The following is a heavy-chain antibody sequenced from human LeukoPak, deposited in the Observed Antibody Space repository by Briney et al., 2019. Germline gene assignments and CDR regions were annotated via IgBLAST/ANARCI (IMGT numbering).Heavy chain of an antibody. CDR2: IIPIFGTA. Sequence: WASVKVSCKASGGTFSSYAISWVRQAPGQGLEWMGGIIPIFGTANYAQKFQGRVTITADKSTSTAYMELSSLRSEDTAVYYCATDRRWIQLEQWGDDYILGEGDYWGQGTLVTVSS. CDR3: ATDRRWIQLEQWGDDYILGEGDY. J-gene: IGHJ4*02. D-gene: IGHD5-18*01. CDR1: GGTFSSYA. V-gene: IGHV1-69*06.